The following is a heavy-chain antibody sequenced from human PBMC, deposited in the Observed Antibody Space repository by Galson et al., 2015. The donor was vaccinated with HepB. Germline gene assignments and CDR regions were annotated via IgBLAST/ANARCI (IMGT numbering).Heavy chain of an antibody. Sequence: SLRLSCAASGFTFSSYSMNWVRQAPGKGLEWVSSISSSSSYIYYADSVKGRFTISRDNAKNSLYLQMNSLRAEDTAVYYCAREISGTTQAFDYWGQGTLVTVSS. V-gene: IGHV3-21*01. CDR2: ISSSSSYI. J-gene: IGHJ4*02. CDR3: AREISGTTQAFDY. CDR1: GFTFSSYS. D-gene: IGHD1-7*01.